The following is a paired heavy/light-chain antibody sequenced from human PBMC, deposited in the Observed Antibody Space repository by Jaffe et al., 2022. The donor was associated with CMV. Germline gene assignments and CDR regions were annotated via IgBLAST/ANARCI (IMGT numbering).Light chain of an antibody. CDR1: QSIGSS. CDR3: HQSSSLPWT. Sequence: EIVLTQSPDFQSVTPKEKVTITCRASQSIGSSLHWYQQKPDQSPKLLIKYASQSISGVPSRFSGSGSGTDFTLTINSLEAEDAATYYCHQSSSLPWTFGQGTKVEIK. V-gene: IGKV6-21*02. CDR2: YAS. J-gene: IGKJ1*01.
Heavy chain of an antibody. V-gene: IGHV4-59*01. D-gene: IGHD3-22*01. Sequence: QVQLQESGPGLVKPSETLSLTCTVSGGSISSYYWSWIRQPPGKGLEWIGYIYYSGSTNYNPSLKSRVTISVDTSKNQFSLKLSSVTAADTAVYYCARVPPYDSSGYYYRASWFDPWGQGTLVTVSS. CDR2: IYYSGST. CDR1: GGSISSYY. J-gene: IGHJ5*02. CDR3: ARVPPYDSSGYYYRASWFDP.